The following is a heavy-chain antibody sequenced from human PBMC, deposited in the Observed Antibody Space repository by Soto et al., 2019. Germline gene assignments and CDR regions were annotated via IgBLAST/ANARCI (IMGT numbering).Heavy chain of an antibody. CDR2: IGESGTPT. V-gene: IGHV3-23*01. J-gene: IGHJ5*02. CDR3: ARDFRPGLIVPTKSGFDP. D-gene: IGHD2-15*01. Sequence: PGGSLRLSCAASGFTFSSYAMKWVRQAPGKGLEWVSLIGESGTPTYYADSVKGRFTISRDNSGNTLFLEMYSLRAEDTAVYFCARDFRPGLIVPTKSGFDPWGQGTPVTVSS. CDR1: GFTFSSYA.